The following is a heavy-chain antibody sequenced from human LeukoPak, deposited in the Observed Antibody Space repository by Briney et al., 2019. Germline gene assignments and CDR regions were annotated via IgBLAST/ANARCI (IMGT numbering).Heavy chain of an antibody. CDR1: GFTVSSNY. D-gene: IGHD3-22*01. CDR2: IYSGGST. V-gene: IGHV3-53*01. J-gene: IGHJ3*02. CDR3: ARSDFPYYYDSSGSVEGGAFDI. Sequence: GGSLRLSCAASGFTVSSNYMSWVRQAPGKGLEWVSVIYSGGSTYYADSVKGRFTISRDNSKNTLYLQMNSLRAEDTAVYYCARSDFPYYYDSSGSVEGGAFDIWGQGTMVTVSS.